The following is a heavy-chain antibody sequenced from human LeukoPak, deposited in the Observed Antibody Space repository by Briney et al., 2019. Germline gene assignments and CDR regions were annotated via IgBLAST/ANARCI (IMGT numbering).Heavy chain of an antibody. V-gene: IGHV4-59*12. Sequence: SETLSLTCTVSGGSISSYYWSWIRQPPGKGLEWIGYIYYSGSTNYNPSLKSRVTISVDTSKNQFSLKLSSVTAADTAVYYCARDPIANCGGDCYPDYWGQGTLVTVSS. J-gene: IGHJ4*02. D-gene: IGHD2-21*02. CDR2: IYYSGST. CDR3: ARDPIANCGGDCYPDY. CDR1: GGSISSYY.